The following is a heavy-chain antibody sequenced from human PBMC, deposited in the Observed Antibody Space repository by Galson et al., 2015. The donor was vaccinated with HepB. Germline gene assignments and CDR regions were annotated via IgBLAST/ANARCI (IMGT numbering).Heavy chain of an antibody. CDR2: ISSNGGST. V-gene: IGHV3-64*01. CDR3: ARSEYNWNDASDL. D-gene: IGHD1-20*01. J-gene: IGHJ5*02. Sequence: SLRLSCAASGFTFSSYAMHWVRQAPGEGLEYVSAISSNGGSTYYANSVKGRFTISRDNSKNTLYLQMGSLRAEDMAVYYCARSEYNWNDASDLWGQGTLVTVSS. CDR1: GFTFSSYA.